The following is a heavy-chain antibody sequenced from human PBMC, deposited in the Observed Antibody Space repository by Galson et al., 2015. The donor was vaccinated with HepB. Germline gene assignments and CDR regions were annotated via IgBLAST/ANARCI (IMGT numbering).Heavy chain of an antibody. CDR3: AKSGYGDYDTPYYLDY. V-gene: IGHV3-30*18. J-gene: IGHJ4*02. CDR1: GFIISNYG. Sequence: SLRLSCAASGFIISNYGMHWVRQVPGKGLEWVAVISYDGGNKFYGDSVKGRFTISRDNSKNILYLQMSSLRLEDTAVYYCAKSGYGDYDTPYYLDYWGLGTLVTVSS. CDR2: ISYDGGNK. D-gene: IGHD4-17*01.